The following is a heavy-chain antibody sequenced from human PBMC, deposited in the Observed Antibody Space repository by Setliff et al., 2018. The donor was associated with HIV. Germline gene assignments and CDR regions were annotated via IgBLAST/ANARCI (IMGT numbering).Heavy chain of an antibody. CDR3: AKDVCSGAYCYAYYYYGMDV. CDR1: VFTFNNYG. D-gene: IGHD2-15*01. J-gene: IGHJ6*02. V-gene: IGHV3-30*02. Sequence: GGSLRLSCAASVFTFNNYGTNWVRQAPGKGLEWVAFIRYDGSQKYYVDSVKGRFTISRDNSKNTLYLQMNSLRVEDTAVYYCAKDVCSGAYCYAYYYYGMDVWGQVTMVTVSS. CDR2: IRYDGSQK.